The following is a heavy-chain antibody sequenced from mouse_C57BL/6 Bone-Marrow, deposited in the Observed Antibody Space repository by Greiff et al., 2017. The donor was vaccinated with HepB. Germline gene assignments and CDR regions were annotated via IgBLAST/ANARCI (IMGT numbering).Heavy chain of an antibody. Sequence: QVQLQQPGAELVRPGTSVKLSCKASGYTFTSYWMHWVKQRPGQGLEWIGVIDPSDSYTNYTQKFKGKVTLTVDTSSSTVYMQLSSLTSEDSADYYCARHNFGYGSSNEDDWYFDVWGRGTAVTVSS. CDR3: ARHNFGYGSSNEDDWYFDV. V-gene: IGHV1-59*01. CDR2: IDPSDSYT. CDR1: GYTFTSYW. J-gene: IGHJ1*03. D-gene: IGHD1-1*01.